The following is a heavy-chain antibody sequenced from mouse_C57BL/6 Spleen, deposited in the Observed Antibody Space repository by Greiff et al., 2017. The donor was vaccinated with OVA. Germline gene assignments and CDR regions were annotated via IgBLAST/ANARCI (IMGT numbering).Heavy chain of an antibody. D-gene: IGHD2-3*01. J-gene: IGHJ1*03. Sequence: VQLQQSGPELVKPGASVKISCKASGYTFTDYYMNWVKQSHGKSLEWIGDINPNNGGTIYNQKFKGKATLTVDKSSSTAYMELRSLTSEDTAVYYCAREGYEDWYFEVWGTGTTVTVSS. V-gene: IGHV1-26*01. CDR3: AREGYEDWYFEV. CDR1: GYTFTDYY. CDR2: INPNNGGT.